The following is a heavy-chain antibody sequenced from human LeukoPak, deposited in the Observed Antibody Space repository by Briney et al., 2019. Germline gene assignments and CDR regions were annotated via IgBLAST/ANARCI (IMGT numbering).Heavy chain of an antibody. CDR2: IIPIFGTA. CDR1: GGTFSSYA. J-gene: IGHJ5*02. CDR3: VRDVPDGDVTTFDR. V-gene: IGHV1-69*13. D-gene: IGHD4-17*01. Sequence: GASVKVSCKASGGTFSSYAISWVRQAPGQGLEWMGGIIPIFGTANYAQKFQGRVTITADESTSTAYMELSSLEAEDTAVYYCVRDVPDGDVTTFDRWGQGTLITVSS.